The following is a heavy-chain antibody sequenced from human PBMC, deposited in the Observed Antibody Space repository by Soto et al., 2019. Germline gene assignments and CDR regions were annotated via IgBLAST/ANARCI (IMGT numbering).Heavy chain of an antibody. D-gene: IGHD2-21*01. Sequence: QVQLVQSGAEVKKPGSSVKVSCKASGGTFSSYAISWVRQAPGQGLEWMGGIIPIFGTANYAQKFQGRVTITADESTSTAYMELSSLRSEDTAVYYWASTDEIATMSYYGMDVCGQGTTVTVSS. CDR2: IIPIFGTA. J-gene: IGHJ6*02. CDR3: ASTDEIATMSYYGMDV. CDR1: GGTFSSYA. V-gene: IGHV1-69*01.